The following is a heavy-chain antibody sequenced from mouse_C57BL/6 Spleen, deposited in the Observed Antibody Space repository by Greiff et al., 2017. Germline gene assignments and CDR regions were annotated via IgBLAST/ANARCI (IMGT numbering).Heavy chain of an antibody. CDR3: ARSPVYYGNYPGAMDY. D-gene: IGHD2-1*01. V-gene: IGHV1-69*01. CDR1: GYTFTSYW. CDR2: IDPSDSYT. J-gene: IGHJ4*01. Sequence: QVQLQQPGAELVMPGASVKLSCKASGYTFTSYWMHWVKQRPGQGLEWIGEIDPSDSYTNYNQKFKGKSTLTVDKSSSTAYMQLSSLTSEDSAVYYCARSPVYYGNYPGAMDYWGQGTSVTVSS.